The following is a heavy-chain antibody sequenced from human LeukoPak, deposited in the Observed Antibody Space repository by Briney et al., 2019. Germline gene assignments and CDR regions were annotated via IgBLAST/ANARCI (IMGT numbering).Heavy chain of an antibody. V-gene: IGHV4-39*07. CDR1: SASIRSSNYY. J-gene: IGHJ4*02. D-gene: IGHD3-9*01. Sequence: SETLSLTCTVSSASIRSSNYYWGWLRQPPGTGLEWIGSIYYSGRTYYNSSLKSRVTISVDTSKNQFSLKVTSVTAADTAVYYCASAYYDILGGHFDYWGQGTLVTVSS. CDR3: ASAYYDILGGHFDY. CDR2: IYYSGRT.